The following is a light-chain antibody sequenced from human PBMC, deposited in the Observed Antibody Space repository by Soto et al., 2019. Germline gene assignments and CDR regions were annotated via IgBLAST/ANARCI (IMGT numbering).Light chain of an antibody. CDR1: HSIGSS. V-gene: IGKV3-11*01. CDR3: QQRDNWPF. J-gene: IGKJ4*01. CDR2: DAV. Sequence: EIGLTQSPATLSLSPGDRATLSCRASHSIGSSLAWYQQKPCQAPRLLIYDAVNRATGIPSRFSGSGSGTDFTLTISSLEPAEFVVYYCQQRDNWPFFGGGTKVEI.